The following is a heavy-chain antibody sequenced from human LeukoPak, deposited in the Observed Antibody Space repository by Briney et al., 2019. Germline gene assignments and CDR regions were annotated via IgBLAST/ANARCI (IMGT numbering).Heavy chain of an antibody. CDR2: ISGSGGST. J-gene: IGHJ4*02. D-gene: IGHD3-22*01. CDR3: AKERNYYDSSGYYDY. CDR1: GFTFSSYA. V-gene: IGHV3-23*01. Sequence: GGSLRLSCAPSGFTFSSYAMSWVRQAPGKGLGWVSAISGSGGSTYYADSVKGRFTISRDNPKNTLYLQMNSLRAENTAVYYCAKERNYYDSSGYYDYWGQGTLVTVSS.